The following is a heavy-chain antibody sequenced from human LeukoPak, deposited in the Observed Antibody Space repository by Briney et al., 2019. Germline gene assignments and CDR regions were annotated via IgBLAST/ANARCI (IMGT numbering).Heavy chain of an antibody. CDR3: ARDQNYAFDI. Sequence: GGSLTLTCAVSDVTFSSFSMNWGRQAPGKGLGWVSYISSSSYYIYYDRSLKGRFTVSIDNAKNPLYLQMNSLTDEDTAVYYCARDQNYAFDIWGQGTMVTVSS. V-gene: IGHV3-48*02. CDR1: DVTFSSFS. D-gene: IGHD1-7*01. J-gene: IGHJ3*02. CDR2: ISSSSYYI.